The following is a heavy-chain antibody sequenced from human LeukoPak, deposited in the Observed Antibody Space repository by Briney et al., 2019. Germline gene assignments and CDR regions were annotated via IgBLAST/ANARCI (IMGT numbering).Heavy chain of an antibody. J-gene: IGHJ6*02. CDR2: ISGSGGST. CDR1: GFTFSSYA. Sequence: GGSLRLSCAASGFTFSSYAMSWVRQAPGKGLEWVSAISGSGGSTYYADSVKGRFTISRDNSKNTLYLQMNSLRAEDTAVYYCAKDGVYSNYYYYYYGMDVWGQGTTVTVSS. CDR3: AKDGVYSNYYYYYYGMDV. V-gene: IGHV3-23*01. D-gene: IGHD4-11*01.